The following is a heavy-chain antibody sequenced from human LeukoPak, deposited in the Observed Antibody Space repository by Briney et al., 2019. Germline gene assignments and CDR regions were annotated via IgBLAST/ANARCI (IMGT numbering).Heavy chain of an antibody. CDR2: ISGSGGST. D-gene: IGHD5-18*01. J-gene: IGHJ4*02. V-gene: IGHV3-23*01. CDR1: GFTFSSYA. Sequence: GGSLRLSCTASGFTFSSYAMSWVRQAPGKGLEWVSAISGSGGSTYYADSEKGRFTISRDNSKNTLYLQMNSLRADDTAVYYCAKSTAIATKAMDYWGQGTLVTVSS. CDR3: AKSTAIATKAMDY.